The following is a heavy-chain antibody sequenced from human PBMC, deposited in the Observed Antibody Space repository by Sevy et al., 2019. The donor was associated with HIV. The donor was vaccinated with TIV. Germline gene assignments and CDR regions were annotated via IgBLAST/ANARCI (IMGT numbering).Heavy chain of an antibody. CDR1: GFTFNNYA. CDR2: ISYSGGST. V-gene: IGHV3-23*01. J-gene: IGHJ4*02. CDR3: AKDRVSGSYYAGDFDY. D-gene: IGHD1-26*01. Sequence: GGSLRLSCAASGFTFNNYAMSWVRQAPGKGLEWVSVISYSGGSTYYADSVKGQFTISRDNSKNTLYLQMNSLGAEDTAVYYCAKDRVSGSYYAGDFDYWGQGTLVTVSS.